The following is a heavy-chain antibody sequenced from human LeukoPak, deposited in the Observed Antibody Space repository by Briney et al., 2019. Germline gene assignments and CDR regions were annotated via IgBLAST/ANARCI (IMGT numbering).Heavy chain of an antibody. D-gene: IGHD1-14*01. CDR1: GGSISSYY. V-gene: IGHV4-4*07. Sequence: SETLSLTCTVSGGSISSYYWSWIRQPAGKGLEWIGHIYNSGSTNYNPSLKGQVTMSVATSKNQFSLHLSSVTAADTAVYYCARSAFLVTAPGLYYFDYWGQGTLVAVSS. J-gene: IGHJ4*02. CDR2: IYNSGST. CDR3: ARSAFLVTAPGLYYFDY.